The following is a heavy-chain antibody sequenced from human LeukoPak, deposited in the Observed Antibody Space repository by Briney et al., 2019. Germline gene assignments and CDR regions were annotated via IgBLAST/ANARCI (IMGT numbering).Heavy chain of an antibody. CDR3: AKANSGSASRGYFDY. V-gene: IGHV3-23*01. D-gene: IGHD6-25*01. Sequence: GGSLRLSCAASGFTFSTYGMSWVRQAPGKGLEWVSGISGSGSTTYYADSVKGRFTISRDNSKNTLYLQMNSLRAEDTAVYYCAKANSGSASRGYFDYWGQGTLVTVSS. J-gene: IGHJ4*02. CDR1: GFTFSTYG. CDR2: ISGSGSTT.